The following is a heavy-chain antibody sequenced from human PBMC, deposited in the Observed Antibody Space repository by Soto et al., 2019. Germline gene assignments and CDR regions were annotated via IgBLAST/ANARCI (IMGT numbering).Heavy chain of an antibody. V-gene: IGHV3-33*01. Sequence: QVQLVESGGGVVQPGRSLRLSCAASGFTFSSYGMHWVRQAPGKGLEWVAVIWYDGSNKYYADSVKGRFTISRDNSKNTLYLQMNCLRAEDTAVYYCARWGIAAGDYWGQGTLVTVSS. D-gene: IGHD6-13*01. CDR1: GFTFSSYG. CDR3: ARWGIAAGDY. CDR2: IWYDGSNK. J-gene: IGHJ4*02.